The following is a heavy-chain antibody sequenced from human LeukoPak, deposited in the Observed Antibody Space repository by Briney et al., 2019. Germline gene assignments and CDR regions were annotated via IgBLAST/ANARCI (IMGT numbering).Heavy chain of an antibody. V-gene: IGHV3-21*01. CDR1: GFTFSSYS. J-gene: IGHJ4*02. D-gene: IGHD3-9*01. Sequence: GGSLRLSCAASGFTFSSYSMNWVRQAPGKGLEWVSSISSSSSYIYYADSVKGRFTISRDNARNSLYLQMNSLRAEDTAVYYCASDILTPPFDYWGQGTLVTVSS. CDR3: ASDILTPPFDY. CDR2: ISSSSSYI.